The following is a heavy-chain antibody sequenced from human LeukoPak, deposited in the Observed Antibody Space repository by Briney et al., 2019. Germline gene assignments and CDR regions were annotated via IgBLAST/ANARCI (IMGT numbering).Heavy chain of an antibody. V-gene: IGHV3-23*01. D-gene: IGHD6-13*01. CDR3: AKVKSGIAAAGTYDY. J-gene: IGHJ4*02. CDR1: GFTFSSYA. Sequence: GGSLRLSCAASGFTFSSYAMSWVRQAPGKGLEWVSAISGSGGSTYYADSVKGRFTISRDNSKNTLYLQMNSLRAEDTAIYYCAKVKSGIAAAGTYDYWGQGTLVTVSS. CDR2: ISGSGGST.